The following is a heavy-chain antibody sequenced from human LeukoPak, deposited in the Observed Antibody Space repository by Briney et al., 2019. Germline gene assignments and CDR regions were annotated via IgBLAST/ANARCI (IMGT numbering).Heavy chain of an antibody. Sequence: ASVKVSCKTSGYTFNSYYINWVRQAPGQGLEWMGWISAYNAKTFYAQEFQGRVTMTIDTSTTTAYMELMSLRSDDTAVYYCARARDFWSSYKPNYDYWGQGTLVSVSS. CDR2: ISAYNAKT. V-gene: IGHV1-18*01. CDR3: ARARDFWSSYKPNYDY. D-gene: IGHD3-3*01. CDR1: GYTFNSYY. J-gene: IGHJ4*02.